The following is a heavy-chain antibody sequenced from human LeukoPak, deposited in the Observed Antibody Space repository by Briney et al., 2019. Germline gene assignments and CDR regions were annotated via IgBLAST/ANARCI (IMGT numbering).Heavy chain of an antibody. CDR2: IYYSGST. V-gene: IGHV4-59*01. Sequence: ASETLSLTCTVSGGSISSYYWSWIRQPPGKGLEWIGYIYYSGSTNYNPSLKSRVTISVDTSKNQFSLKLSSVTAADTAVYYCAAIAARRFGYWGQGTLVTVSS. CDR1: GGSISSYY. CDR3: AAIAARRFGY. J-gene: IGHJ4*02. D-gene: IGHD6-6*01.